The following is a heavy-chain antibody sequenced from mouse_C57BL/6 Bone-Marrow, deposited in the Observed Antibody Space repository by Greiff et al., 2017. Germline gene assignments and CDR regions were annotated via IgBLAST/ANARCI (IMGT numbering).Heavy chain of an antibody. J-gene: IGHJ3*01. V-gene: IGHV5-4*03. CDR3: ARDYGSSPWFAY. CDR2: ISAGGSYT. Sequence: EVKLMESGGGLVKPGGSLKLSCAASGFTFSSYAMSWVRQTPEKRLEWVATISAGGSYTYYPDNVKGRFTISRDNAKNNLYLQMSHLTSEDTAMYYCARDYGSSPWFAYWGKGTLVTVSA. CDR1: GFTFSSYA. D-gene: IGHD1-1*01.